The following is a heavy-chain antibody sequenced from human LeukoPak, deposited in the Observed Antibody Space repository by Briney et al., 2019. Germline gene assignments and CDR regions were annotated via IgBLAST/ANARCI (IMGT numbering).Heavy chain of an antibody. J-gene: IGHJ3*02. CDR3: ARDFYYDSGGSRVDTFDI. CDR1: GGSIISGDYY. V-gene: IGHV4-31*03. D-gene: IGHD3-22*01. Sequence: SETLSLTCTVSGGSIISGDYYWSWIRQHPGKGLECIGYISYTGSTYYNPSLRSRVTISVDTSKNHFSLKLSSVTAADTAVYYCARDFYYDSGGSRVDTFDIWGQGAMVTVSS. CDR2: ISYTGST.